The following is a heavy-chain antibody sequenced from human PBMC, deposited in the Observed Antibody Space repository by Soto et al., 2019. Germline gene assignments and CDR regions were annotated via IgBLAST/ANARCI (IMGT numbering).Heavy chain of an antibody. V-gene: IGHV1-2*02. CDR3: AREKTYSSGWYPYFQH. CDR1: GYTFTGYY. CDR2: INPNSGGT. J-gene: IGHJ1*01. D-gene: IGHD6-19*01. Sequence: ASVKVSCKASGYTFTGYYMHWVRQAPGQGLEWMGWINPNSGGTNYAQKFQGRVTMTRDTSISTAYMELSRLRSDDTAVYYCAREKTYSSGWYPYFQHWGQGTLVTVYS.